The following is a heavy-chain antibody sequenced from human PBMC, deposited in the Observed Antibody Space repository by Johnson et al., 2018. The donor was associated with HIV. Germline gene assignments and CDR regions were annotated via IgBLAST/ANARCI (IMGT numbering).Heavy chain of an antibody. CDR3: ATIWLVEVSVYVSFDV. D-gene: IGHD5-18*01. Sequence: QMLLVESGGGVVQPGRSLRLSCAASGFIFSSYAMHWVRQAPGKGLVWVAVISYDGSNKYYAYFVKGRFTSSRDNSKNTLYLQMNSLRPEDSAVYYCATIWLVEVSVYVSFDVWSQGPMVTVSS. V-gene: IGHV3-30-3*01. J-gene: IGHJ3*01. CDR2: ISYDGSNK. CDR1: GFIFSSYA.